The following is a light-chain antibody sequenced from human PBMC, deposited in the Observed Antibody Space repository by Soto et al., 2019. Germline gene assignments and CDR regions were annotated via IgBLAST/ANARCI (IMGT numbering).Light chain of an antibody. Sequence: QSALTQPASVSGSPGQSITISCTGTSSDVGGYNYVSWYQHHPGKAPKLIIYDVSNRPSGVSNRFSGSKSGNTASLTISGLQPEDEADYYCSSYTTSNTRQIVFVTGTQLNVL. CDR2: DVS. CDR1: SSDVGGYNY. J-gene: IGLJ1*01. V-gene: IGLV2-14*03. CDR3: SSYTTSNTRQIV.